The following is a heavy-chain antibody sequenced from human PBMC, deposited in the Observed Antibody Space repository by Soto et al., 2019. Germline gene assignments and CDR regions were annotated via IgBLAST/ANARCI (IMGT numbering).Heavy chain of an antibody. CDR3: ARNSNDIVVVPAAD. CDR1: GFAFPHFY. J-gene: IGHJ3*01. V-gene: IGHV1-8*01. Sequence: ASVKLSCPASGFAFPHFYMKWGRQAPGQGLEWMGWMNPNSGNTGYAQKFQGRVTMTRNTSISTAYMELSSLRSEDTAVYYCARNSNDIVVVPAADWGQGTMVTVSS. D-gene: IGHD2-2*01. CDR2: MNPNSGNT.